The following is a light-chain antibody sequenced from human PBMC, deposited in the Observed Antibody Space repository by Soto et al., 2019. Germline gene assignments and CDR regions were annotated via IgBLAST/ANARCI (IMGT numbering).Light chain of an antibody. J-gene: IGKJ4*01. CDR2: GAS. CDR3: QQNRAYPST. CDR1: QDITSY. V-gene: IGKV1-9*01. Sequence: IQLTQSPSSLSASVGDSVTITCRASQDITSYLAWYQQKPGKAPNLLIYGASTLQSGVPSRFSGSGSGTDFTLTISSLQAEDFASYYCQQNRAYPSTFGGGTKGDI.